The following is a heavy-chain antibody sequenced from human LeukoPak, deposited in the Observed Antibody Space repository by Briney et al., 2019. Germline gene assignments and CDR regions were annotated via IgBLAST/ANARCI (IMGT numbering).Heavy chain of an antibody. Sequence: GGSLRLSCAASGFTFSSYAMHWVRQAPGKGLEWVAVISYDGSNKYYADSVKGRFTISRDNSKNTLYLQMNSLRAEDTAVYYCAKDHSAGTGAGDAFDIWGQGTMVTVSS. D-gene: IGHD6-13*01. J-gene: IGHJ3*02. CDR3: AKDHSAGTGAGDAFDI. CDR2: ISYDGSNK. V-gene: IGHV3-30-3*01. CDR1: GFTFSSYA.